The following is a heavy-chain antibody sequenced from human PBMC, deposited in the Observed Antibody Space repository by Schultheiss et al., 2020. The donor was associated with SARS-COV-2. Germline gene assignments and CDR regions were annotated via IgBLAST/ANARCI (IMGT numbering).Heavy chain of an antibody. CDR1: GFTFSSYA. J-gene: IGHJ4*02. V-gene: IGHV3-21*01. D-gene: IGHD1-26*01. Sequence: GGSLRLSCAASGFTFSSYAMSWVRQAPGKGLEWVSSITSSSTYIYYADSLKGRFTISRDNAKNTLYLQMNSLRAEDTAVYYCAREWELGGFDYWGQGTLVTVSS. CDR3: AREWELGGFDY. CDR2: ITSSSTYI.